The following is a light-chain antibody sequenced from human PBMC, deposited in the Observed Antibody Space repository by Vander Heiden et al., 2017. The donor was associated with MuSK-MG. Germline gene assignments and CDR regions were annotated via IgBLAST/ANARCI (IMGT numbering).Light chain of an antibody. Sequence: ELVMPQSPATLSVSPGERATLSCRASQSVSSNLAWYQQKPGQAPRLLIYGASTRATGIPARFSGSGSGTEFTLTISSLQSEDFAVYYCQQDNNWPRSFGQGTKLXIK. CDR1: QSVSSN. CDR3: QQDNNWPRS. CDR2: GAS. V-gene: IGKV3-15*01. J-gene: IGKJ2*03.